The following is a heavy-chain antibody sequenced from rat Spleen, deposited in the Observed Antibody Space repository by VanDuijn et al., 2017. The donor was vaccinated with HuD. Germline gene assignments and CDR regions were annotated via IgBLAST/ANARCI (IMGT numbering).Heavy chain of an antibody. CDR1: GFTFNNYW. CDR2: ITKTGDKT. J-gene: IGHJ2*01. V-gene: IGHV5-31*01. Sequence: EVQLVESGGGLVQPGGSLKLSCVASGFTFNNYWMTWIRQAPGKGLEWVASITKTGDKTYYPDSVKGRFTISRDNAKTTLYLQMNSLRSEETSTYYSTRGKCTTDYWGQGVMVTVSS. D-gene: IGHD1-12*01. CDR3: TRGKCTTDY.